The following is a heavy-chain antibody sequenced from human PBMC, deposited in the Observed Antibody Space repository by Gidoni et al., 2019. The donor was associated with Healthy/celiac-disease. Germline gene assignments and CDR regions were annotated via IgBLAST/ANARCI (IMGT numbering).Heavy chain of an antibody. CDR3: AREKNCSGGSCYLF. D-gene: IGHD2-15*01. CDR1: GGPVSSYA. CDR2: IIPIFGTA. J-gene: IGHJ4*02. Sequence: QVQLVQSGAEVKKPGSSVKVSCNASGGPVSSYAISWVRQAPGQGLEWMGGIIPIFGTANYAQKFQGRVTITADESTSTAYMELSSLRSEDTAVYYCAREKNCSGGSCYLFWGQGTLVTVSS. V-gene: IGHV1-69*01.